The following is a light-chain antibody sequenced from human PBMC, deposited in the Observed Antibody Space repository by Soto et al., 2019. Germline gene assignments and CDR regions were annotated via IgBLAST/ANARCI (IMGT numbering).Light chain of an antibody. J-gene: IGLJ2*01. CDR2: GNS. CDR1: SSNIGAVYD. Sequence: QLVLTQPPSVSGAPGQRVTISCTGSSSNIGAVYDVHWYQQLPGTAPKLLIYGNSNRPSGVPDRFSGSKSGTSASLAITGLQAEDEGDYYCQSYDSSLTGTVFGGGTKLTVL. V-gene: IGLV1-40*01. CDR3: QSYDSSLTGTV.